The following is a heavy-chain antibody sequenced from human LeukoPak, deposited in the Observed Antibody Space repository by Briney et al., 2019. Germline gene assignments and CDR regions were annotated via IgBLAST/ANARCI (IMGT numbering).Heavy chain of an antibody. CDR1: GGSISSGGYY. CDR3: ARGDYDSSGYSNPGYYGMDV. CDR2: IYYGGST. Sequence: PSETLSLTCTVSGGSISSGGYYWSWIRQHPGKGLEWIGYIYYGGSTYYNPSLKSRVTISVDTSKNQFSLKLSSVTAVDTAVYYCARGDYDSSGYSNPGYYGMDVWGQGTTVTVSS. V-gene: IGHV4-31*03. J-gene: IGHJ6*02. D-gene: IGHD3-22*01.